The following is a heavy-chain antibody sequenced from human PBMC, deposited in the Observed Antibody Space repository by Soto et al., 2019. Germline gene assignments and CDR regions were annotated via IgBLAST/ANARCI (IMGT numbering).Heavy chain of an antibody. Sequence: QVQLVQSGAEVKKPGSSVKVSCKASGGTFSSYTISWVRQAPGQGLEWMGRIIPILGVANYAQKFQGRVTITADKSTSTAYMELSSLRSEYTAVYYCARDQRLGYSYGYDYYYYGMDVWGQGTTVTVSS. CDR3: ARDQRLGYSYGYDYYYYGMDV. D-gene: IGHD5-18*01. V-gene: IGHV1-69*08. CDR2: IIPILGVA. CDR1: GGTFSSYT. J-gene: IGHJ6*02.